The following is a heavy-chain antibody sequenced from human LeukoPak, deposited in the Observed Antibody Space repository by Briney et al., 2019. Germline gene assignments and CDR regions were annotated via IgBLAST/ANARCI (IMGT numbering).Heavy chain of an antibody. V-gene: IGHV3-21*01. D-gene: IGHD4-23*01. J-gene: IGHJ4*02. CDR1: GFTFSSYS. CDR3: ARASDYGGNSDFDY. Sequence: GGSLRLSCAASGFTFSSYSMNWVRHAPGKGLEWVSSISSSSSYIYYADSVKGRFTISRDNAKNSLYLQMNSLRAEDTAVHYCARASDYGGNSDFDYWGQGTLVTVSS. CDR2: ISSSSSYI.